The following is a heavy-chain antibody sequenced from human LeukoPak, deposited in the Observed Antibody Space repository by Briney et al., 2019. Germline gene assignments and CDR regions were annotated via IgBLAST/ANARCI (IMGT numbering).Heavy chain of an antibody. Sequence: SETLSLTCAVYGGSFSGYYWSWIRQPPGKGLEWIGEINHSGSTNYNPSLKSRVTISVDTSKNQFSLKLSSVTAADTAVYYCARGGDDSSGYYSFGYWGQGTLVTVSS. D-gene: IGHD3-22*01. J-gene: IGHJ4*02. CDR3: ARGGDDSSGYYSFGY. CDR2: INHSGST. CDR1: GGSFSGYY. V-gene: IGHV4-34*01.